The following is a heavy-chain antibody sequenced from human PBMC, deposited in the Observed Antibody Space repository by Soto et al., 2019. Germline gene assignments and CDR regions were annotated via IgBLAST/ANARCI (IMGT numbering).Heavy chain of an antibody. CDR1: GYTFTGYY. V-gene: IGHV1-2*02. J-gene: IGHJ3*02. D-gene: IGHD3-9*01. CDR2: INPNSGGT. CDR3: ARDSYYDILTGYSRNASDI. Sequence: QVQLVQSGAEVKQPGASVKVSCKASGYTFTGYYIHWVRQAPGQGLEWMGWINPNSGGTNYAQKFQGRVTVTSDKSISTAYMELNRLRSDDTAVYYCARDSYYDILTGYSRNASDIWGQGTMVTVSS.